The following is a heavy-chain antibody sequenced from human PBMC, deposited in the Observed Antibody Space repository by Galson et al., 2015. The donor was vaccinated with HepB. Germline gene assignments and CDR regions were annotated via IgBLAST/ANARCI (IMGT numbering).Heavy chain of an antibody. CDR2: INPSGGST. D-gene: IGHD3-10*01. CDR3: ARDHPLWFGESSQNWFDP. J-gene: IGHJ5*02. Sequence: SVKVSCKASRYTFTSYYMHWVRQAPGQGLEWMGIINPSGGSTSYPQKFQGRVTMTRDTSTSTVYMELSSLRSEDTAVYYCARDHPLWFGESSQNWFDPWGQGTLVTVSS. V-gene: IGHV1-46*01. CDR1: RYTFTSYY.